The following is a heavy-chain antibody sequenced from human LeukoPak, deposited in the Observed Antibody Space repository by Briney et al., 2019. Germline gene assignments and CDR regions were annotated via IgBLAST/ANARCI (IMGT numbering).Heavy chain of an antibody. V-gene: IGHV3-7*05. CDR1: GFSFSSYW. Sequence: GGSLRLSCAASGFSFSSYWMTWVRQAPGRGLEWVANIKEDGSETNYVDSMKGRFTISRDNAKNSLYLQMNSLRAEDTAVYYCARGYLWTFDFWGQGTLVTVSS. CDR3: ARGYLWTFDF. J-gene: IGHJ4*02. CDR2: IKEDGSET. D-gene: IGHD1-1*01.